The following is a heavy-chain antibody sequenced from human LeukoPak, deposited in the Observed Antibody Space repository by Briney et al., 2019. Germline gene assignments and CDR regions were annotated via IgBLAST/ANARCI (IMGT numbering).Heavy chain of an antibody. CDR2: IYHSGST. D-gene: IGHD3-10*01. V-gene: IGHV4-38-2*02. J-gene: IGHJ4*02. CDR1: GYSISSGYY. CDR3: ARWDYYGSGSRRLDY. Sequence: SETLSLTCTVSGYSISSGYYWGWIRQPPGKGLEWIGSIYHSGSTYYNPSLKSRVTISVDTSKNQFSLKLSSVTAADTAVYYCARWDYYGSGSRRLDYWGQGILVTVSS.